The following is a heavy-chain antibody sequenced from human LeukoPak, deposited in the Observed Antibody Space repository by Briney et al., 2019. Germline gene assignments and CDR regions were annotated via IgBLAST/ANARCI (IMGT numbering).Heavy chain of an antibody. Sequence: SETLSLTCTVSGGSISSSSYYWGWLRQPPGNGLEWIGSIYHSGSTYYNPSLKSRVTISVDTSKNQFSLKLSSVTAADTAVYYCARTSGYYSRDAFDIWGQGTMVTVSS. J-gene: IGHJ3*02. V-gene: IGHV4-39*07. CDR1: GGSISSSSYY. CDR2: IYHSGST. CDR3: ARTSGYYSRDAFDI. D-gene: IGHD3-22*01.